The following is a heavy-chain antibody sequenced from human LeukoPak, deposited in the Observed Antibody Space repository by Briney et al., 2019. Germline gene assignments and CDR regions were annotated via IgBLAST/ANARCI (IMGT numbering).Heavy chain of an antibody. D-gene: IGHD5-18*01. CDR1: GGSISSGDYY. CDR3: ARERIQLWTEDYYYYMDV. J-gene: IGHJ6*03. Sequence: SETLSLTCTVSGGSISSGDYYWSWIRQPPGKGLERIGYIYYRGSTYYNPSLKSRVTISVDTYKNQFSLKLSSVTAADTAVYYCARERIQLWTEDYYYYMDVWGKGTTVTVSS. V-gene: IGHV4-30-4*08. CDR2: IYYRGST.